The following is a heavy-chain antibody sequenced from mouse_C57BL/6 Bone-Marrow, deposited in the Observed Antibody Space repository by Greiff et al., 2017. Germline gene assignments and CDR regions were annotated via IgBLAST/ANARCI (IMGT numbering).Heavy chain of an antibody. CDR2: ISNGGGST. CDR1: GFTFSDYY. CDR3: ARQDYYGSSQYYYARDY. Sequence: EVQVVESGGGLVQPGGSLKLSCAASGFTFSDYYMYWVRQTPEKRLEWVAYISNGGGSTYYPDTVKGRFTISRDNAKNTLYLQMSRLKSEDTAMYYCARQDYYGSSQYYYARDYWGQGTSVTVSS. V-gene: IGHV5-12*01. J-gene: IGHJ4*01. D-gene: IGHD1-1*01.